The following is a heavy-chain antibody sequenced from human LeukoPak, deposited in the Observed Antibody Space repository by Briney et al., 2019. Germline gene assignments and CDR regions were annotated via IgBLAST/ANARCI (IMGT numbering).Heavy chain of an antibody. CDR2: IYYSGST. D-gene: IGHD3-10*01. Sequence: SETLSLTCTVSGGSSSSSSYYWGWIRQPPGKGLEWIGSIYYSGSTYYNPSLKSRVTISVDTSKNQFSLKLSSVTAADTAVYYCARLGGLWFGEFSRYYFDYWGQGTLVTVSS. CDR3: ARLGGLWFGEFSRYYFDY. V-gene: IGHV4-39*01. J-gene: IGHJ4*02. CDR1: GGSSSSSSYY.